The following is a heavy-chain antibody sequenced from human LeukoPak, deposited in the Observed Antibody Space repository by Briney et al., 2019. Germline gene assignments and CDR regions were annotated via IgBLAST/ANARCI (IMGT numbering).Heavy chain of an antibody. V-gene: IGHV4-34*01. Sequence: SETLSLTCAVYGGSFSGYYWSWIRQPPGKGLEWIGEINHSGSTNYNPSLKSRVTISVDTSKNQFSLKLSSVTAADTAVYYCARGGLWSGYLKSWFDPWGQGTLVTVSS. CDR1: GGSFSGYY. CDR2: INHSGST. J-gene: IGHJ5*02. D-gene: IGHD3-3*01. CDR3: ARGGLWSGYLKSWFDP.